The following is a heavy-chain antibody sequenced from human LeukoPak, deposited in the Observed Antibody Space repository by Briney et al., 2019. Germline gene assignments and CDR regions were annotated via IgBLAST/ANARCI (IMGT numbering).Heavy chain of an antibody. V-gene: IGHV4-31*03. D-gene: IGHD1-14*01. CDR1: GGSISSGGYY. CDR3: ASGRMDWFNP. J-gene: IGHJ5*02. Sequence: PSETLSLTCTVSGGSISSGGYYWSWIRQHPGKGLEWIGYIYYSGSTYYNPSLKSRVTISLDTSKNQFSLKLSSVTAADTAVYYCASGRMDWFNPWGQGTLVTVSS. CDR2: IYYSGST.